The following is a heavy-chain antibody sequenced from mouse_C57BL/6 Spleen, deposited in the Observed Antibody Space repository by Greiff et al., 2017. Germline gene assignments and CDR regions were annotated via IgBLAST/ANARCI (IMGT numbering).Heavy chain of an antibody. CDR3: ARSGGYGGAY. CDR2: INPNNGGT. Sequence: VQLKQSGPELVKPGASVKIPCKASGYTFTDYNMDWVKQSHGKSLEWIGDINPNNGGTIYNQKFKGKATLTVDKSSSTAYMELRSLTSEDTAVYYCARSGGYGGAYWGQGTLVTVSA. CDR1: GYTFTDYN. D-gene: IGHD2-2*01. V-gene: IGHV1-18*01. J-gene: IGHJ3*01.